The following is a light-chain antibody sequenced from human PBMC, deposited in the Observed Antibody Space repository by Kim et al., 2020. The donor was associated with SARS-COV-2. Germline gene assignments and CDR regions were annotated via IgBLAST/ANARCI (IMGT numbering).Light chain of an antibody. CDR2: DAS. V-gene: IGKV3D-7*01. J-gene: IGKJ1*01. Sequence: LLPGERATLSGRASQSVSSSYLSWYQKKPGQAPRLLIYDASTRATGIPPRFSGSGSGTDFTLTISSLQPEDFAVYYCQQDYNLWTFGQGTKVDIK. CDR3: QQDYNLWT. CDR1: QSVSSSY.